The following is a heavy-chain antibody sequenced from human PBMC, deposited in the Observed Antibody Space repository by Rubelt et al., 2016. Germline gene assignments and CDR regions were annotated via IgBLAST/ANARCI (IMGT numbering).Heavy chain of an antibody. CDR1: GGSINSYY. D-gene: IGHD6-19*01. V-gene: IGHV4-59*08. J-gene: IGHJ4*02. CDR2: TSCSWST. CDR3: ARSGKQWDALDY. Sequence: QVQLQESGPGLVKPSETLSLTCTVSGGSINSYYWSWIRQPPGKGLEWIGHTSCSWSTNYNPSLKSRVTISVDPSKNQFSRKLNSVTAADTAVYYCARSGKQWDALDYWGQGTLVTVSS.